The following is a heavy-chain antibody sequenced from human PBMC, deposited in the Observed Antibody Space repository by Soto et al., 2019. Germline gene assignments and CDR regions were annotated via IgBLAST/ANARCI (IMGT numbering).Heavy chain of an antibody. V-gene: IGHV3-30-3*01. CDR1: GFTFSSYA. CDR2: ISYDGSNK. J-gene: IGHJ4*02. Sequence: GGSLRLSCAASGFTFSSYAMHWVRQAPGKGLEWVAVISYDGSNKYYADSVKGRFTISRDNSKNTLYLQMNSLRAEDTAVYYCARVEQLVNYFDYWGQGTLVTVSS. D-gene: IGHD6-6*01. CDR3: ARVEQLVNYFDY.